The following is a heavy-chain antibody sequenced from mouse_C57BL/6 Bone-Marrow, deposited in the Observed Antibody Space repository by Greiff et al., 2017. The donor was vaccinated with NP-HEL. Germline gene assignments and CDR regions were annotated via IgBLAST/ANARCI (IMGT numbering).Heavy chain of an antibody. D-gene: IGHD1-1*01. CDR2: IDPSDSET. J-gene: IGHJ1*03. Sequence: QVQLQQPGAELVRPGSSVKLSCKASGYTFTSYWMHWVKQRPIQGLEWIGNIDPSDSETHYNQKFKDKATLTVDKSSSTAYMQLSSLTSEDSAVYYCAREGDYGSRGWYFDVWGTGTTVTVSS. V-gene: IGHV1-52*01. CDR3: AREGDYGSRGWYFDV. CDR1: GYTFTSYW.